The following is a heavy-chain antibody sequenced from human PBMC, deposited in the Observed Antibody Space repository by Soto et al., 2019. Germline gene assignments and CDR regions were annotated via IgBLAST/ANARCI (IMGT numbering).Heavy chain of an antibody. Sequence: SVKVSCKASGYTFTSYGIIWVRQAPGQGLEWMGGIIPIFGTANYAQKFQGRVTITADESTSTAYMELSSLRSEDTAVYYCASTEVAAMETSHYYYGMDVWGQGTTVTVSS. CDR2: IIPIFGTA. V-gene: IGHV1-69*13. CDR3: ASTEVAAMETSHYYYGMDV. J-gene: IGHJ6*02. CDR1: GYTFTSYG. D-gene: IGHD5-18*01.